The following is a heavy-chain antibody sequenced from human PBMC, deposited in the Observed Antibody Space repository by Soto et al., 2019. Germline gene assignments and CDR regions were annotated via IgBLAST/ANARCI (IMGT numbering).Heavy chain of an antibody. CDR1: GFTFSDYY. D-gene: IGHD6-13*01. V-gene: IGHV3-11*01. CDR3: ARMYSSSWYYFDH. Sequence: GGSLRLSCAASGFTFSDYYMSWIRQAPGKGLEWVSYISSSGYTMYYAGSVKGRFTISRDNAKTSLYLLMNGLRAEDTAVYYCARMYSSSWYYFDHWGQGALVTVSS. CDR2: ISSSGYTM. J-gene: IGHJ4*02.